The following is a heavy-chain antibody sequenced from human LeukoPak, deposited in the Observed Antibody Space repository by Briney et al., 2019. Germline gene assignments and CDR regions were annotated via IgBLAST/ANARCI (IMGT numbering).Heavy chain of an antibody. Sequence: GCSLRLSYAACGFTFRDYYMSWLRQDPGAGLEWVSYISSSGSTRYYADSEKGRFTISRDNAKNSLYLQMNSLRAEDTAVYYCARASGTDYFTPIDYWGQGTLVTVSS. CDR1: GFTFRDYY. V-gene: IGHV3-11*04. CDR3: ARASGTDYFTPIDY. CDR2: ISSSGSTR. D-gene: IGHD3-9*01. J-gene: IGHJ4*02.